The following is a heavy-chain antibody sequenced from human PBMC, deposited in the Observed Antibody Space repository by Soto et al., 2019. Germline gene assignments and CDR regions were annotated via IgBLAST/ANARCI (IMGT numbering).Heavy chain of an antibody. J-gene: IGHJ6*02. CDR2: INHSGST. Sequence: PSETLSLTCAVYGGSFSGYYWSWIRQPPGKGLEWIGEINHSGSTNYNPSLKSRVTISVDTSKNQFSLKMSSVTAADTAVYYCARGRLRIKKNYYYYGMDVWGQGTTVTVSS. CDR3: ARGRLRIKKNYYYYGMDV. CDR1: GGSFSGYY. D-gene: IGHD3-16*01. V-gene: IGHV4-34*01.